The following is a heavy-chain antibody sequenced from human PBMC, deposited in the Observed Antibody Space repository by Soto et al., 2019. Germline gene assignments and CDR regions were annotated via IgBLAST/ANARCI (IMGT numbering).Heavy chain of an antibody. CDR1: GYPFTSYD. Sequence: ASVKVSCKASGYPFTSYDINWVRQATGQGLEWMGWMNPNSGNTGYAQKFQGRVTMTRNTSISTAYMELSRLRSEDTAVYYCARGVLDCSSTSCYLGNWFDPWGQGTLVTVSS. CDR3: ARGVLDCSSTSCYLGNWFDP. D-gene: IGHD2-2*01. V-gene: IGHV1-8*01. CDR2: MNPNSGNT. J-gene: IGHJ5*02.